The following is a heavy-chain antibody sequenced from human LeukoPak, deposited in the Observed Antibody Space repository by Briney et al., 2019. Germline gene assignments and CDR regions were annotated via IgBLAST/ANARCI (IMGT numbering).Heavy chain of an antibody. J-gene: IGHJ3*02. CDR2: IWYDGSNK. D-gene: IGHD3-22*01. V-gene: IGHV3-33*01. CDR1: GFTFSSYG. Sequence: GGSLRLSCAASGFTFSSYGMHWVRQAPGNGLEWVAVIWYDGSNKYYADSVKGRFTISRDNSKNTLYLQMNSLRAEDTAVYYCARDRYYYDSSGYSPHVDIWGQGTMVTVSS. CDR3: ARDRYYYDSSGYSPHVDI.